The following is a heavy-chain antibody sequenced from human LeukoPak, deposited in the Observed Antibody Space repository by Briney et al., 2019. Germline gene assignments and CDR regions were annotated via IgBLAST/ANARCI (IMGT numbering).Heavy chain of an antibody. D-gene: IGHD3-9*01. Sequence: SETLSLTCTVSGGSISSYYWSWIRQPPGKGLEWIGYIYYSGSTNYNPSLKSRVTISVDTSKNQFFLKLSSVTAADTAVYYCARGEGYFDWSYYFDYWGQGTLVTVSS. CDR2: IYYSGST. CDR1: GGSISSYY. CDR3: ARGEGYFDWSYYFDY. V-gene: IGHV4-59*01. J-gene: IGHJ4*02.